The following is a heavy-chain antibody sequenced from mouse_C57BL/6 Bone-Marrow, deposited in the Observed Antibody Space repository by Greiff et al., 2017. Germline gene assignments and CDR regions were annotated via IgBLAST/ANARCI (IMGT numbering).Heavy chain of an antibody. Sequence: VQLQQPGAELVMPGASVKLSCKASGYTFTSYWMHWVKQRPGQGLEWIGEIDPSDSYTNYNQKFKGKSTLTVDKSSSTAYMQLSSLTSEDSAVYYCARRGLRVGYFDYWGQGTTLTVSS. CDR2: IDPSDSYT. J-gene: IGHJ2*01. V-gene: IGHV1-69*01. CDR1: GYTFTSYW. D-gene: IGHD1-1*01. CDR3: ARRGLRVGYFDY.